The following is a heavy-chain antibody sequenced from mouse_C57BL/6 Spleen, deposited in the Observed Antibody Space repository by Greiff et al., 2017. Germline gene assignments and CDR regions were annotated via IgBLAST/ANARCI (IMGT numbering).Heavy chain of an antibody. V-gene: IGHV1-64*01. CDR1: GYTFTSSW. D-gene: IGHD2-1*01. CDR2: IHPNSGST. J-gene: IGHJ2*01. Sequence: QVQLQQPGAELVKPGASVKLSCKASGYTFTSSWMHWVKQRPGQGLEWIGMIHPNSGSTNYNEKFKSKATLTVDKSSSTAYMQLSSLTSEDSAVYYCARGPVYYGNSDYFDYWGQGTTLTVSS. CDR3: ARGPVYYGNSDYFDY.